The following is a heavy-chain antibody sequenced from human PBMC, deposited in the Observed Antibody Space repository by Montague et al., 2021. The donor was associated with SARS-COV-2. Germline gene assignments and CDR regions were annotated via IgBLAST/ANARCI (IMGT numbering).Heavy chain of an antibody. Sequence: SETLSLTCSRLVSWNSGADRKCTRLNSSHHRKSYAVFCFRKSTNYNPSLKSRVTISVDTSKNQFSLKLSSVTAADTAVYYCARHHPVGGVRPWGQGTLVTVSS. J-gene: IGHJ5*02. CDR2: FCFRKST. CDR1: VSWNSGAD. V-gene: IGHV4-59*08. D-gene: IGHD2-8*02. CDR3: ARHHPVGGVRP.